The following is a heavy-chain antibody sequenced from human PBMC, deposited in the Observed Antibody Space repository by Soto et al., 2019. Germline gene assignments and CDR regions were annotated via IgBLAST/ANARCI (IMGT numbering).Heavy chain of an antibody. CDR1: GGSISSGGYY. D-gene: IGHD2-21*02. CDR3: ARDQVSFGISVVTAIGAFDI. J-gene: IGHJ3*02. CDR2: IYYSGST. Sequence: SETLSLTCTVSGGSISSGGYYWNWIRQHPGKGLEWIAYIYYSGSTYYNPSLKSRVAISVDTSKNQFSLKLSSVTAADTAVYYCARDQVSFGISVVTAIGAFDIWGQGTMVTVSS. V-gene: IGHV4-30-4*08.